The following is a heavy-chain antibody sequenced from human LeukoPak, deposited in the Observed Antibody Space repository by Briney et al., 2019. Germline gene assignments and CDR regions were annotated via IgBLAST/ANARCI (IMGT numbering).Heavy chain of an antibody. Sequence: PSETLSLTCTVSGGSISSYYWSWIRQPPGKGLEWIGSIYYSGSTYYNPSPKSPVTISVDTSKNQFSLKLSSVTAADTAVYYCATSGAYYYDSSGYYPDPVFDYWGQGTLVTVSS. CDR3: ATSGAYYYDSSGYYPDPVFDY. CDR2: IYYSGST. D-gene: IGHD3-22*01. J-gene: IGHJ4*02. CDR1: GGSISSYY. V-gene: IGHV4-59*05.